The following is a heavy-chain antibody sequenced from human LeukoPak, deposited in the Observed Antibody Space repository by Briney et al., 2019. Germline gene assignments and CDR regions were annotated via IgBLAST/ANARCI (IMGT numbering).Heavy chain of an antibody. CDR2: ISWDGGIT. J-gene: IGHJ6*04. V-gene: IGHV3-43D*03. CDR3: AELGITMIGGV. Sequence: GGSLRLSCAASGFRFDEHAMHWVRQAPGKGLEWVSRISWDGGITSYADSVKGRFTISRDNSKNTLYLQMNSLRAEDTAVYYCAELGITMIGGVWGKGTTVTISS. CDR1: GFRFDEHA. D-gene: IGHD3-10*02.